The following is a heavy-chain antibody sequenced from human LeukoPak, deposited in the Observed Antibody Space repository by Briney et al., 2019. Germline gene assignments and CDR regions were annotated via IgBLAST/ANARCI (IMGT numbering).Heavy chain of an antibody. CDR1: GYSFTDFW. CDR3: ARLFGSTWPFDY. CDR2: IYPGDSDT. Sequence: GESLKISCKGSGYSFTDFWIAWVRQMPGQGLEWMGIIYPGDSDTRYSPSFQGQVTISADESISTAYLQWSSLRASDTAIYYCARLFGSTWPFDYWGQGTLVTVSS. V-gene: IGHV5-51*01. D-gene: IGHD6-13*01. J-gene: IGHJ4*02.